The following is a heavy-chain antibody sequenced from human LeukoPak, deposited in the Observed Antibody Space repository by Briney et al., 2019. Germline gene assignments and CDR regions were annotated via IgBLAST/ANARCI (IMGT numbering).Heavy chain of an antibody. V-gene: IGHV1-46*01. CDR1: GYTFTIYY. CDR2: INPSGGST. CDR3: ASTSLPPSSVVITPLDY. J-gene: IGHJ4*02. Sequence: ASVTLSCKASGYTFTIYYMHWVPRAPGQGLEWMGIINPSGGSTSYAQKFQGRVTVSSDTSTSTVYMELSSLRSEDTAVYYCASTSLPPSSVVITPLDYWPQGTVVSVSS. D-gene: IGHD3-22*01.